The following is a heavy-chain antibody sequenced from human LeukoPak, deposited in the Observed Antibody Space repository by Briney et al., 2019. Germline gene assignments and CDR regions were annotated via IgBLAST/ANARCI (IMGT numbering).Heavy chain of an antibody. D-gene: IGHD1-26*01. J-gene: IGHJ6*03. Sequence: ASVKVSCKASGDIFNSYWISWVRQAPGPGLEWVGGIRPNFGSANYVQKFQVRVTTTKAQSTTTAYMELSSLTSEDTAVYYCARVGRSRGSLPNSYYYMDVWGKGTTVTVSS. CDR1: GDIFNSYW. CDR3: ARVGRSRGSLPNSYYYMDV. V-gene: IGHV1-69*05. CDR2: IRPNFGSA.